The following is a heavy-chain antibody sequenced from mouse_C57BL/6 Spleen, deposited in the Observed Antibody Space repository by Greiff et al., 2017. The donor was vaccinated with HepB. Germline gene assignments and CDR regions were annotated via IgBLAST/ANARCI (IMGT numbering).Heavy chain of an antibody. CDR3: AREANYRGYFDV. D-gene: IGHD1-1*01. CDR2: ISDGGSYT. V-gene: IGHV5-4*03. CDR1: GFTFSSYA. Sequence: EVKLMESGGGLVKPGGSLKLSCAASGFTFSSYAMSWVRQTPEKRLEWVATISDGGSYTYYPDNVKGRFTISRDNAKNNLYLQMSHLKSEDTAMYYCAREANYRGYFDVWGTGTTVTVSS. J-gene: IGHJ1*03.